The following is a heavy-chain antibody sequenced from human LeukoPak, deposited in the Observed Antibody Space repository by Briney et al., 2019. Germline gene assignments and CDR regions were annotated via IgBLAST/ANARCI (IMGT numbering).Heavy chain of an antibody. D-gene: IGHD2-2*01. Sequence: SQTLSLTCTVSGGSISSGDYYWSWIRQPPGKGLEWIGYIYYSGSTYYNPSLKSRVTISVDTSKNQFSLKLSSVTAVDTAVYYCARGRYCSSTSCYPYYYYYMDVWGKGTTVTVSS. V-gene: IGHV4-30-4*08. CDR3: ARGRYCSSTSCYPYYYYYMDV. J-gene: IGHJ6*03. CDR2: IYYSGST. CDR1: GGSISSGDYY.